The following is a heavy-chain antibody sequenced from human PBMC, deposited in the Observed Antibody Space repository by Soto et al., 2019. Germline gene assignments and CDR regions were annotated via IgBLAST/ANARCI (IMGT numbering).Heavy chain of an antibody. V-gene: IGHV4-59*08. J-gene: IGHJ3*02. CDR3: ARITIFGVVIPDAFDI. D-gene: IGHD3-3*01. Sequence: PSETLSLTCTVSGGSISSYYWSWTRQPPGKGLEWIGYIYYSGSTNYNPSLKSRVTISVDTSKNQFSLKLSSVTAADTAVYYCARITIFGVVIPDAFDIWGQGTMVTVSS. CDR2: IYYSGST. CDR1: GGSISSYY.